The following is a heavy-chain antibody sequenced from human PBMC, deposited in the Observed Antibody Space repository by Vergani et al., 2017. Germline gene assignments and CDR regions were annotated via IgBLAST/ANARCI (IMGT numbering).Heavy chain of an antibody. J-gene: IGHJ4*02. CDR2: ISGQNFRT. D-gene: IGHD2-8*01. CDR1: GFTFTAHG. CDR3: TDLYGNDGFSPF. V-gene: IGHV3-23*01. Sequence: EVQLLESGGGSAQPGESLRLSCVASGFTFTAHGLNWVRQAPGKGLEWVSGISGQNFRTHYADSVKGRFTISRDDSKNTVYLQINSLRAEDTACDYCTDLYGNDGFSPFWGQGTLVTVSS.